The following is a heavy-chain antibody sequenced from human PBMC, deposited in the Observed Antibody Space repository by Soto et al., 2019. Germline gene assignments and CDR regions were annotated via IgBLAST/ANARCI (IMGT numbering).Heavy chain of an antibody. Sequence: ASVKVSCKASGYTFTYRYLHWVRQAPGQALEWMGWITPFNGNTNYAQKFQDRVTITRDRSMSTAYMELSSLRSEDTAMYYCARSGRLVVGATFYSSRDDYYGMDIWGQGTTVTVSS. CDR3: ARSGRLVVGATFYSSRDDYYGMDI. CDR1: GYTFTYRY. CDR2: ITPFNGNT. V-gene: IGHV1-45*02. D-gene: IGHD1-26*01. J-gene: IGHJ6*02.